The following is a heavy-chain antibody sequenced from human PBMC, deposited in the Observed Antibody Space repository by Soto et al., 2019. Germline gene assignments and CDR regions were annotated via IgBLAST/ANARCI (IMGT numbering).Heavy chain of an antibody. Sequence: QVQLVESGGGLVKPGGSLRLSCTASGFTFSDYYMSWIRQAPGKGLEWVSYISSSSSYTNYADSVKGRFTISRDNAKNSLYLQMNSLRAEDTAVYYCARDMVYEGSGSGPLGWGQGTLVTVSS. CDR3: ARDMVYEGSGSGPLG. J-gene: IGHJ4*02. V-gene: IGHV3-11*06. CDR1: GFTFSDYY. CDR2: ISSSSSYT. D-gene: IGHD3-10*01.